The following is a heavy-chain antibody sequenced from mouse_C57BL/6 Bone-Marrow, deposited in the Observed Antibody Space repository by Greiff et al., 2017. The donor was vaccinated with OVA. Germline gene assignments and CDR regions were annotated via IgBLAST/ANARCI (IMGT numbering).Heavy chain of an antibody. CDR1: GFTFSDYY. Sequence: EVNVVESGGGLVQPGGSLKLSCAASGFTFSDYYMYWVRQTPEKRLEWVAYISNGGGSTYYPDTVKGRFTISRDNAKNTLYLQMSRLKSEDTAMYYCARQAWFAYWGQGTLVTVSA. CDR2: ISNGGGST. J-gene: IGHJ3*01. V-gene: IGHV5-12*01. CDR3: ARQAWFAY.